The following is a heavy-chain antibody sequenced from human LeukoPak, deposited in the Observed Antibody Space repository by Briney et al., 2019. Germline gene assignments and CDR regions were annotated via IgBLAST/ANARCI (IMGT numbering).Heavy chain of an antibody. Sequence: GASVKVSRKASGYTFTSHGFSWVRQAPGPGLEWMGWISVYNGNTKYAQKFQGSVTMTTDTSTSTAYMELRSLRSDDTAVYYCVRTWDSRTWDSSSWNYYYGLDVWGQGTTVTVSS. CDR2: ISVYNGNT. D-gene: IGHD6-13*01. CDR1: GYTFTSHG. CDR3: VRTWDSRTWDSSSWNYYYGLDV. V-gene: IGHV1-18*01. J-gene: IGHJ6*02.